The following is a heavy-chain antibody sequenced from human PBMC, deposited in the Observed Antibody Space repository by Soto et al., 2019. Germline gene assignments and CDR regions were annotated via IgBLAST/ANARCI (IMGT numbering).Heavy chain of an antibody. Sequence: QVQLQESGPGLVKPSETLSLTCTVSGGSVSSGSYYWSWIRQPPGKGLEWIGYIYYSGSTNYNPSLKSRXXIXVXXSKNQFSLKLSSVTAADTAVYYCATSGYSYGQADYWGQGTLVTVSS. CDR3: ATSGYSYGQADY. J-gene: IGHJ4*02. CDR1: GGSVSSGSYY. D-gene: IGHD5-18*01. V-gene: IGHV4-61*01. CDR2: IYYSGST.